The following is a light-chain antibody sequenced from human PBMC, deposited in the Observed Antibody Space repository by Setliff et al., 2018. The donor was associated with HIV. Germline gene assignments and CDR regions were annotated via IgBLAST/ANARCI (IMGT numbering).Light chain of an antibody. CDR1: SSDVGSYNL. CDR2: EGT. Sequence: LAQPASVSGSPGQSITISCTGTSSDVGSYNLVSWYQQHPGNAPKLMIYEGTKRPSGVSNRISGSKSGNTASLTISGLQAADEADYYCCSYAGTTTFVFGTGTKVTVL. CDR3: CSYAGTTTFV. V-gene: IGLV2-23*01. J-gene: IGLJ1*01.